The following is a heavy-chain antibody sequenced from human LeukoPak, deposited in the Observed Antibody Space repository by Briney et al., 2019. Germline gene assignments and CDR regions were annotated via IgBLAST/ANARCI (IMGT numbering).Heavy chain of an antibody. CDR3: ARVDCRSTSCSPFDY. CDR2: ILYDGSTQ. Sequence: GGSLRLSWAASGFTFSTFSMHWVRQAPGKGLEWVAVILYDGSTQYYADSVRGRFTASRDNSKDTLYLQMNSLRVEDTAVYYCARVDCRSTSCSPFDYWGQGTLVTVSS. CDR1: GFTFSTFS. V-gene: IGHV3-30*04. J-gene: IGHJ4*02. D-gene: IGHD2-2*01.